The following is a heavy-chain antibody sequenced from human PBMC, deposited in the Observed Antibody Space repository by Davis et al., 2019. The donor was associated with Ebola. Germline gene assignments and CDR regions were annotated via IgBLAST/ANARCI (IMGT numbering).Heavy chain of an antibody. CDR3: AKRGCTSANCYDNC. J-gene: IGHJ4*02. D-gene: IGHD2-2*01. Sequence: PGGSLRLSCAASGFTFSTYAMSWVRQAPGKGLEWLSVITGGAGSTYYADSVKGRFTIFRDNSKNSLYLQMNSLRAEDTAVYYCAKRGCTSANCYDNCWGQGTLVTVSS. V-gene: IGHV3-23*01. CDR1: GFTFSTYA. CDR2: ITGGAGST.